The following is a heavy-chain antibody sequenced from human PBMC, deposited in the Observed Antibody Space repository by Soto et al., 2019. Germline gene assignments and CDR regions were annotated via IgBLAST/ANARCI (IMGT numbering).Heavy chain of an antibody. CDR1: GYTFTSYG. V-gene: IGHV1-18*01. D-gene: IGHD6-6*01. CDR2: ISAYNGNT. J-gene: IGHJ5*02. CDR3: AREVGEQLAPNWFDP. Sequence: GASVKVSCKASGYTFTSYGISWVRQAPGQGLEWMGWISAYNGNTNYAQKLQGRVTMTTDTSTSTAYMELRSLRSDDTAVYYCAREVGEQLAPNWFDPWGQGTLVTVSS.